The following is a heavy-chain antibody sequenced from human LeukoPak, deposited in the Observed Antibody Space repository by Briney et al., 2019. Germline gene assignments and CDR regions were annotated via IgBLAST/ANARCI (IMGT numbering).Heavy chain of an antibody. CDR3: ARGTYSSSWYSDL. CDR1: RGSFSGYY. V-gene: IGHV4-34*01. CDR2: IHHSGST. J-gene: IGHJ2*01. D-gene: IGHD6-13*01. Sequence: PSETLSLTCAVYRGSFSGYYWSWIRQPPGKGLEWIGEIHHSGSTNYNPSLKSRVTISVDTSKNQFSLKLRSVTAADTAVYYCARGTYSSSWYSDLWGRGTLVTVSS.